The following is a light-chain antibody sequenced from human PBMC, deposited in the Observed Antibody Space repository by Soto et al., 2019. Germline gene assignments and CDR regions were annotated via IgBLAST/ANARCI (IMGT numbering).Light chain of an antibody. V-gene: IGLV2-8*01. CDR3: SSYGGSNNVL. CDR2: EVN. J-gene: IGLJ2*01. CDR1: SSDVGGYNY. Sequence: QSVLTQPPSASGSPGQSVTISCTGTSSDVGGYNYVSWYQQHPGKAPKLMIYEVNKRPSGVPDRFSGSKSANTASLTVSGLQAEDEADYYCSSYGGSNNVLFGGGTKLTVL.